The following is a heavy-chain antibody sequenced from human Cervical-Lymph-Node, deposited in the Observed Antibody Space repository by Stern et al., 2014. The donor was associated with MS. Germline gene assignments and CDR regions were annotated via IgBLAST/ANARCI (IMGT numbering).Heavy chain of an antibody. J-gene: IGHJ4*02. D-gene: IGHD6-13*01. CDR1: GYTFTGHF. CDR3: ARSAIEIAAPGHFDY. CDR2: IHPHSGDT. V-gene: IGHV1-2*06. Sequence: QMQLVQSGAEVKKPGASVKVSCKASGYTFTGHFMHWVRQAPGQGLEWMGRIHPHSGDTEYAQKFQVRVTMTRDTSISTAYMELSRLRSDDKAVYYCARSAIEIAAPGHFDYWGQGTLVTVSS.